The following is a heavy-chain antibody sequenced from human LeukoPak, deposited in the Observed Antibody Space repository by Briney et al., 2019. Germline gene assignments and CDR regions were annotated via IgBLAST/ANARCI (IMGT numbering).Heavy chain of an antibody. CDR3: ARDPYSSSWYDSWYFHY. D-gene: IGHD6-13*01. CDR2: IYYSGST. CDR1: GVSLSSGSYY. V-gene: IGHV4-39*07. J-gene: IGHJ4*02. Sequence: SETLSLTCSVSGVSLSSGSYYWGWIRQPPGKGLGWIGSIYYSGSTYYNPSLKSRVTISVNTSKNQFSLKLSSVTAADTAVYYCARDPYSSSWYDSWYFHYWGQGTLVSVS.